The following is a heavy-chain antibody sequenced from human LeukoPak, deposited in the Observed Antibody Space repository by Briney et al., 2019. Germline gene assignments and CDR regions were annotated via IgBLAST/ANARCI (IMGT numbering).Heavy chain of an antibody. Sequence: GGSLRLSCAASGFTFSSYWMSWVRQAPGKGLEWVANIKQDGSEKYYVDSVKGRFTISGDNAKNSLYLQMNSLRAEDTAVYYCARDRPGPYYYDSSGDAFDIWGQGTMVTVSS. CDR2: IKQDGSEK. J-gene: IGHJ3*02. D-gene: IGHD3-22*01. CDR1: GFTFSSYW. CDR3: ARDRPGPYYYDSSGDAFDI. V-gene: IGHV3-7*03.